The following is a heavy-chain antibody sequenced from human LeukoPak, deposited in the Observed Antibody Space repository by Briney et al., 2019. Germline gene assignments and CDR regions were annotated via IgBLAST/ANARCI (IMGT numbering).Heavy chain of an antibody. CDR2: FYYSGST. CDR1: GGSISSYY. Sequence: SETLSLTCTVSGGSISSYYWSWIRQPPGKGREWIGYFYYSGSTNYNPSLKSRVTISVDTSKNQFSLKMSSVTAGEPAVYYSARMVRGDRSLLYHWGQGTLVTVSS. V-gene: IGHV4-59*01. D-gene: IGHD3-10*01. J-gene: IGHJ4*02. CDR3: ARMVRGDRSLLYH.